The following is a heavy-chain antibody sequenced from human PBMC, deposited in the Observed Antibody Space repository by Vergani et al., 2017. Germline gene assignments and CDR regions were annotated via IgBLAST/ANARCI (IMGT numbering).Heavy chain of an antibody. D-gene: IGHD1-26*01. J-gene: IGHJ4*02. Sequence: QMQLVESGGGVIQPGGSLRLSCVASGFTFSSDGMQWVRQAPGKGLEWVALIDFKGNDAYYTDSVRGRFIISRDNSKNTLYLQMNSLRVEDTALYYCVKQYVGTSDCWGQGTLVTVSS. CDR2: IDFKGNDA. V-gene: IGHV3-30*02. CDR3: VKQYVGTSDC. CDR1: GFTFSSDG.